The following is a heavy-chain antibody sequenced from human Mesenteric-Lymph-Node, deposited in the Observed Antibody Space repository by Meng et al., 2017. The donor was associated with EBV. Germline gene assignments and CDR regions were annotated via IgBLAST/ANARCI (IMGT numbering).Heavy chain of an antibody. CDR3: ASYATLDPLS. CDR1: GGSIRSSNW. D-gene: IGHD1-1*01. CDR2: IYHSGST. J-gene: IGHJ4*02. V-gene: IGHV4-4*02. Sequence: QGSGPGLGRPSGTRPRTCAVFGGSIRSSNWWSWVRRPPGKGLEWIGEIYHSGSTNYNPSLKSRVTISVDKSKNQFSLKLSSVTAADTAVYYCASYATLDPLSWGQGTLVTVSS.